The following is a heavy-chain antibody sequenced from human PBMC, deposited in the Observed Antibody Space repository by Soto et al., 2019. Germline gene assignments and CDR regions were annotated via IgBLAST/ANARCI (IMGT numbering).Heavy chain of an antibody. CDR3: ARDMDYGGNTHNWFDP. V-gene: IGHV3-21*01. Sequence: GGSLRLSCAASGFTFSRYSMNWVRQAPGKGLEWVSSISSSSSYIYYADSVKGRFTISRDNAKNSLYLQMNSLRAEDTAVYYCARDMDYGGNTHNWFDPWGQGTLVTVSS. CDR1: GFTFSRYS. J-gene: IGHJ5*02. CDR2: ISSSSSYI. D-gene: IGHD4-17*01.